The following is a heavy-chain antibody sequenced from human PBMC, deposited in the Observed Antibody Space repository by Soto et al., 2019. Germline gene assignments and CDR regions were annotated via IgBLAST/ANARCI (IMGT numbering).Heavy chain of an antibody. CDR1: GYTFSNYG. D-gene: IGHD2-2*01. CDR2: ISLYSDGT. V-gene: IGHV1-18*01. Sequence: ASVKVSCKTSGYTFSNYGITWVRQAPGQPLEWLGWISLYSDGTNYAQKFQGRVSMTTDTPTTTAYMELGSLRSDDTAVYYCARVVPGAEAWFGPWGQGTLVTVSS. J-gene: IGHJ5*02. CDR3: ARVVPGAEAWFGP.